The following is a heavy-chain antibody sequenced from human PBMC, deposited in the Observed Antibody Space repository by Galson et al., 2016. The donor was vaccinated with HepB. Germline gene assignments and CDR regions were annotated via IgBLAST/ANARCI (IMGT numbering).Heavy chain of an antibody. CDR3: ARRGAIGSDFDY. J-gene: IGHJ4*02. CDR1: GGTFSTYA. Sequence: SVKVSCKASGGTFSTYAISWVRQAPGQGLEWMGGIIPISGTADYAQKFQGRVTITADESTSSSYMELSGLRSEDTAVYYCARRGAIGSDFDYWGQGTLVTVSS. V-gene: IGHV1-69*13. D-gene: IGHD5/OR15-5a*01. CDR2: IIPISGTA.